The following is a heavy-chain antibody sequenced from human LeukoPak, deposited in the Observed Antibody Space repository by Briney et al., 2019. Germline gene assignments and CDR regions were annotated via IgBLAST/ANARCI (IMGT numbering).Heavy chain of an antibody. D-gene: IGHD6-6*01. Sequence: SETLSLTCAVYGGSFSGYFRSWIRQPPGKGLEWIGEINHSGSTNYNPSLKSRVTISVDTSKNQFSLKLSSVTAADTAVYYCARDVGARLPGYWGQGTLVTVSS. CDR2: INHSGST. V-gene: IGHV4-34*01. J-gene: IGHJ4*02. CDR3: ARDVGARLPGY. CDR1: GGSFSGYF.